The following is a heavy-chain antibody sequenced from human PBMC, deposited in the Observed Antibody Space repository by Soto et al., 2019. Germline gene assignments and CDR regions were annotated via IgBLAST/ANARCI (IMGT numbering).Heavy chain of an antibody. CDR1: GFRFSSYA. Sequence: EVQLLESGGDLVQPGGSLRLSCAASGFRFSSYAMGWVRQAPGKGLEWMSSISGSGGTTYYADSVKGRITISRDNSKNTVYLQMSGLRAEDTAIYYCATIAAALGEYYHGMDVWGQGTTVSVSS. CDR2: ISGSGGTT. D-gene: IGHD6-13*01. CDR3: ATIAAALGEYYHGMDV. V-gene: IGHV3-23*01. J-gene: IGHJ6*02.